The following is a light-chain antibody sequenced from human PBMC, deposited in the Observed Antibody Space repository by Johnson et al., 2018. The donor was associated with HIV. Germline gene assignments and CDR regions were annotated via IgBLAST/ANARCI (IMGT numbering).Light chain of an antibody. J-gene: IGLJ1*01. CDR3: ATWDSSLSACYG. V-gene: IGLV1-51*01. Sequence: QSVLTQPPSVSAAPGQKVTISCSGSSSNIGKNYVCWYQQLPGTAPKLLIYDHNKRPSGIPDRFSGSRSCTSATLGITGLQPGDEADYYCATWDSSLSACYGFGTGTKVTVV. CDR2: DHN. CDR1: SSNIGKNY.